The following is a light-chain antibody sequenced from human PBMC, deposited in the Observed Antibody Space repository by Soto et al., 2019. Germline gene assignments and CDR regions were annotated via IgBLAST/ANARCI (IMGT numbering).Light chain of an antibody. J-gene: IGLJ2*01. Sequence: SYELTQPPSVSVSPGQTASITCSGDKLGDKYACWYQQKPGQSPVLVIYQDSKRPSGIPERFSGSNSGNTATLTISGTQAMDEADYYCQAWDSSVVFGGGTKRTV. CDR1: KLGDKY. V-gene: IGLV3-1*01. CDR2: QDS. CDR3: QAWDSSVV.